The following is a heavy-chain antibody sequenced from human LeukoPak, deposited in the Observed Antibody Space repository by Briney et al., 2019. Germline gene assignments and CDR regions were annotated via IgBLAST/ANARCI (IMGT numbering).Heavy chain of an antibody. J-gene: IGHJ4*02. CDR2: IYYSGST. D-gene: IGHD5-24*01. Sequence: SETLSLTCTVSGGSISIYYWSWIRQPPGRGLEWIGYIYYSGSTNYNPSLKSRVTISVDTSKNQFSLKLSSVTAADTAVYYCARHAWRDGYSLDYWGQGTLVTVSS. CDR3: ARHAWRDGYSLDY. CDR1: GGSISIYY. V-gene: IGHV4-59*08.